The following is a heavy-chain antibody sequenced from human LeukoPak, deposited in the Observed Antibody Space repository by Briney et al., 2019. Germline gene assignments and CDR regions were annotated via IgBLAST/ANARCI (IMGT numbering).Heavy chain of an antibody. J-gene: IGHJ4*02. CDR1: GGSISTYY. CDR3: AKGDKGFPLGLRSDY. D-gene: IGHD2-21*01. V-gene: IGHV4-59*01. CDR2: IYYSGST. Sequence: EPSETLSLTCTVSGGSISTYYWTWLRQPPGKGLEWIGYIYYSGSTNYNPSLKSRVTISVDTSKNQFSLKLTSLTAADTAVYYCAKGDKGFPLGLRSDYWGQGTLVSVSS.